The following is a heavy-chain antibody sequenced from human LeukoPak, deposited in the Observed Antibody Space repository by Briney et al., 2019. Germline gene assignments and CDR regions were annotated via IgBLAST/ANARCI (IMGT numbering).Heavy chain of an antibody. D-gene: IGHD4-23*01. CDR2: IYSGGST. CDR1: GFTVSSNY. J-gene: IGHJ3*02. V-gene: IGHV3-53*01. Sequence: GGSLRLSCAASGFTVSSNYMSWVRQAPGKGLEWVSVIYSGGSTYYADSVKGRFTISRDNSKNTLYLQMNSLRAEDTAVYYCAKDLRFTVVTPNDAFDIWGQGTMVTVSS. CDR3: AKDLRFTVVTPNDAFDI.